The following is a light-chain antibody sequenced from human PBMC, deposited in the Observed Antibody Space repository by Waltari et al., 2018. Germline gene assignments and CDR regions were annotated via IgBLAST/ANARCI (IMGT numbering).Light chain of an antibody. CDR3: QQYYRSRT. CDR1: QSILYSSNDKNY. V-gene: IGKV4-1*01. Sequence: DIVMTQSPDSLAVSLGERATINCKSSQSILYSSNDKNYLAWYKQKPGQPPKLLIYWASTRESGVPDRFSGSGSGTDFTLTISSLQAEDVAVYYCQQYYRSRTFGQGTKVESK. CDR2: WAS. J-gene: IGKJ1*01.